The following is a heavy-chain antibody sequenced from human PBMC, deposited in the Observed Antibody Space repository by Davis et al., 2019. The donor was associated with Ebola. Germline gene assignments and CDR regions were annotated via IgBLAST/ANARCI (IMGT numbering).Heavy chain of an antibody. CDR1: GYTLTELS. J-gene: IGHJ3*02. Sequence: ASVKVSCKVSGYTLTELSRHWVRQAPGKGLEWMGGFDPEDGETIYAQKFQGRVTMTEDTSTDTAYMELSSLRSEDTAVYYCARGSATVKAGHGQVAYDIWGQGTMVTVSS. D-gene: IGHD4-11*01. CDR3: ARGSATVKAGHGQVAYDI. V-gene: IGHV1-24*01. CDR2: FDPEDGET.